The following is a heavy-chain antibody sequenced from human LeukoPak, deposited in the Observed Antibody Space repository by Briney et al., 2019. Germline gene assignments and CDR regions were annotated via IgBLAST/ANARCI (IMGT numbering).Heavy chain of an antibody. CDR1: GFTFGSYS. J-gene: IGHJ3*02. CDR2: ISSSSSYI. V-gene: IGHV3-21*01. Sequence: GGSLRLSCAASGFTFGSYSMNWVRQAPGKGLEWVSSISSSSSYIYYADSVKGRFTISRDNAKNSLYLQMNSLRAEDTAVYYCARDDSSSRNDAFDIWGQGTMVTVSS. CDR3: ARDDSSSRNDAFDI. D-gene: IGHD6-13*01.